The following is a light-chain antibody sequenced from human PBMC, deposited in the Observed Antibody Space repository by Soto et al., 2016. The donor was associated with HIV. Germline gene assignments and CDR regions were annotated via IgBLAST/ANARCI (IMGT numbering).Light chain of an antibody. CDR2: DDS. J-gene: IGLJ3*02. Sequence: SYVLTQPPSLSVAPRKTARITCGGNNVGSKSVHWYQQKPGQAPVLVVYDDSDRPSGIPERFSGSNSGNTATLTISRVEAGDEADYYCQVWDNYIDHPWMFGGGTKLTVL. V-gene: IGLV3-21*03. CDR3: QVWDNYIDHPWM. CDR1: NVGSKS.